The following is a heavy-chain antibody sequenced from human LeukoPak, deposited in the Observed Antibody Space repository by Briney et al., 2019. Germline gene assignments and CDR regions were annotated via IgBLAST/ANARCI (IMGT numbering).Heavy chain of an antibody. CDR1: GGSMSSYY. Sequence: SETLSLTCTVSGGSMSSYYWSWIRQPPGKGLEWIGYIYYSGSTNYNPSLKSRVTISLDTSKNQFSLKLSSVTAADTAVYYCARGDSVSTGYYYMDVWGKGTTVTVSS. CDR3: ARGDSVSTGYYYMDV. V-gene: IGHV4-59*01. CDR2: IYYSGST. D-gene: IGHD3-9*01. J-gene: IGHJ6*03.